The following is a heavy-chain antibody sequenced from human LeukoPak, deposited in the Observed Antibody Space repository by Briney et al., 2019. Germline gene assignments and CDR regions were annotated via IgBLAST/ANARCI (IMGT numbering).Heavy chain of an antibody. CDR2: IKQDGRDK. CDR3: ARDISGGRNFDPPLDY. CDR1: GFSVSNYY. Sequence: GGSLSLSCAASGFSVSNYYMSWVRQAPGKGLEWVANIKQDGRDKYYVDSVKGRFTISRDNAKNSVYLQMNSLRAEDTAVYYCARDISGGRNFDPPLDYWGQGTLVTVSS. J-gene: IGHJ4*02. D-gene: IGHD3-9*01. V-gene: IGHV3-7*03.